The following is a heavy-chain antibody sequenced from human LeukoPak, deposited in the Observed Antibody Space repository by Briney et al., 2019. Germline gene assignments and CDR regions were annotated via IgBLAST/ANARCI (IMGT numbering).Heavy chain of an antibody. CDR2: INHSGST. CDR3: ARMIRILDY. V-gene: IGHV4-34*01. Sequence: SETLSLTCAVYGGSFSGYYWSWIRQPPGKGLEWIGEINHSGSTNYNPSLKSRVTISVDTSRNQFSLKLSSVTAADTAVYYCARMIRILDYWGQGTLVTVSS. J-gene: IGHJ4*02. CDR1: GGSFSGYY. D-gene: IGHD3-22*01.